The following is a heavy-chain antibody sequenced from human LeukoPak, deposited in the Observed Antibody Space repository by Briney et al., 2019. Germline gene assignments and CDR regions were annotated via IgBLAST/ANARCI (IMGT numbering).Heavy chain of an antibody. CDR1: GGTFTSYG. Sequence: ASVKVSCKASGGTFTSYGISWVRQAPGQGLEWMGAIIPIFHKSNYAQKFRGRVTMTADKSTSTAYMELSSLRSEDTAVYYCARKRRDGYNRRGGEFDYWGQGTLVTVSS. CDR3: ARKRRDGYNRRGGEFDY. J-gene: IGHJ4*02. D-gene: IGHD5-24*01. CDR2: IIPIFHKS. V-gene: IGHV1-69*06.